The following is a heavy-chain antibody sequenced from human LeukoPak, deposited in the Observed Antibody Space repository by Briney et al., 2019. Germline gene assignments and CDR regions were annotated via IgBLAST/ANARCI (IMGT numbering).Heavy chain of an antibody. D-gene: IGHD6-19*01. CDR2: ISYDGSNK. CDR3: AKDLLAVRAFDI. J-gene: IGHJ3*02. V-gene: IGHV3-30*18. CDR1: GFTFSSYG. Sequence: PGRSLRLSCAASGFTFSSYGMHWVRQAPGKGLEWVAVISYDGSNKYYADSVKGRFTISRDNSKNTLYLQINSLRAEDTAVYYCAKDLLAVRAFDIWGQGTMVTVSS.